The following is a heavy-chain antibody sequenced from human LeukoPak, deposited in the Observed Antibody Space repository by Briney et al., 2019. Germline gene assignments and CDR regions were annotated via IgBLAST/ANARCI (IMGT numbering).Heavy chain of an antibody. CDR3: ARHGPSYDFDY. CDR2: IKPDGSQQ. Sequence: GGSLRLSCAASGFSFSNHWTTWVRQAPGKGLEWMANIKPDGSQQYYVDSMKGRFTISRDNAKNSLYLQMNSLRTEDTAVYYCARHGPSYDFDYWGQGTLVTVSS. CDR1: GFSFSNHW. V-gene: IGHV3-7*03. D-gene: IGHD3-16*01. J-gene: IGHJ4*02.